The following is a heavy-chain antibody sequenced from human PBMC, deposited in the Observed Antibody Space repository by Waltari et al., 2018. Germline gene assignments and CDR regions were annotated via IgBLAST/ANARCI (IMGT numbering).Heavy chain of an antibody. J-gene: IGHJ3*02. D-gene: IGHD6-13*01. CDR3: ATVVRHSSSWYGGAFDI. CDR2: IYHSGST. CDR1: GGSISSGSYY. Sequence: QVQLQESGPGLVKPSQTLSLTCTVSGGSISSGSYYWSWIRQPAGKGLEWIGSIYHSGSTYYNSALKSRVTISVDTSKNQFSLKLSSVTAADTAVYYCATVVRHSSSWYGGAFDIWGQGTMVTVSS. V-gene: IGHV4-61*02.